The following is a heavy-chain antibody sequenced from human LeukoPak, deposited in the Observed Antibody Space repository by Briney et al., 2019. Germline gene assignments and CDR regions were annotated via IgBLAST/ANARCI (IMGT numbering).Heavy chain of an antibody. D-gene: IGHD2-15*01. J-gene: IGHJ4*02. CDR1: GGSFSGYY. V-gene: IGHV4-34*01. CDR3: ARGAARSGGSCYRY. CDR2: INHSGST. Sequence: TSSETLSLTCAVYGGSFSGYYWSWIRQPPGKGLEWIGEINHSGSTNYNPSLKSRVTISVDTSKNQFSLKLSSVTAADTAVYYCARGAARSGGSCYRYWGQGTLVTVSS.